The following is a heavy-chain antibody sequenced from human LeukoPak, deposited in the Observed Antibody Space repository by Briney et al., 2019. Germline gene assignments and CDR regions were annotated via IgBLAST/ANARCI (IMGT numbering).Heavy chain of an antibody. V-gene: IGHV3-7*01. CDR3: ARAEALYDYGDYEYYFDY. D-gene: IGHD4-17*01. CDR1: GFTFSSYW. J-gene: IGHJ4*02. CDR2: IKQDGSEK. Sequence: GGSLRLSCAASGFTFSSYWMSWVRQAPGKGLGWVANIKQDGSEKYYVDSVKGRFTISRDNAKNSLYLQMNSLRAEDTAVYYCARAEALYDYGDYEYYFDYWGQGTLVTVSS.